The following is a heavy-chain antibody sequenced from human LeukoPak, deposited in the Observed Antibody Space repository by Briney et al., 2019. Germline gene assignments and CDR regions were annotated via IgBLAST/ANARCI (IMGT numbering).Heavy chain of an antibody. J-gene: IGHJ4*02. D-gene: IGHD5-18*01. V-gene: IGHV1-69*05. CDR2: IIPIFGAA. CDR3: ATKIYSYGHDY. CDR1: AGTFSSYA. Sequence: SVTVSCQASAGTFSSYAISWVRQAPGQGLEWMGWIIPIFGAANYAQKFQGRVTITTDESTSTAYMELSSLRSEDTAVYYCATKIYSYGHDYWGQGTLVTVSS.